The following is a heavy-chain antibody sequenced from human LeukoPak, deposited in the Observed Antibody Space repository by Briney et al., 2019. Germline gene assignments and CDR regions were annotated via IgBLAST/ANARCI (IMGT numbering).Heavy chain of an antibody. Sequence: GASVKVSCKASEYTFTAYYVHWVRQAPGQGLEWMGWINPKSGDTNFAQNFQGRVTMTRDTSISTVYMELSRLRSDDTAVYYCLLGYCSSTSCSNYYYYGMDVWGQGTTVTVSS. J-gene: IGHJ6*02. D-gene: IGHD2-2*01. CDR3: LLGYCSSTSCSNYYYYGMDV. CDR1: EYTFTAYY. CDR2: INPKSGDT. V-gene: IGHV1-2*02.